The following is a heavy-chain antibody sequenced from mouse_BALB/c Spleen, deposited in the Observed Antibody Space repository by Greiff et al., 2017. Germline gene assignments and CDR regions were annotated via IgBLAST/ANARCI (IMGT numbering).Heavy chain of an antibody. D-gene: IGHD1-2*01. CDR1: GYTFTDYE. V-gene: IGHV1-15*01. CDR2: IDPETGGT. J-gene: IGHJ2*01. Sequence: QVQLQQSGAELVRPGASVTLSCKASGYTFTDYEMHWVKQTPVHGLEWIGAIDPETGGTAYNQKFKGKATLTADKSSSTAYMELRSLTSEDSAVYYCTRRLRFDYWGQGTTLTVSS. CDR3: TRRLRFDY.